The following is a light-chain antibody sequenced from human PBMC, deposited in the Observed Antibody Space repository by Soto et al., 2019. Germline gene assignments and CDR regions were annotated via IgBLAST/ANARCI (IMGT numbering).Light chain of an antibody. CDR3: QQYNNRPPWT. CDR2: AAS. Sequence: EIVMTQSPGTLSVSPGERATLSCRASQTIDTNLAWYQQKPGQAPRLLIFAASTRATGISARFSGSGSGTEFSLTITSLQSEDFALYYCQQYNNRPPWTFGQGTKVEVK. V-gene: IGKV3-15*01. CDR1: QTIDTN. J-gene: IGKJ1*01.